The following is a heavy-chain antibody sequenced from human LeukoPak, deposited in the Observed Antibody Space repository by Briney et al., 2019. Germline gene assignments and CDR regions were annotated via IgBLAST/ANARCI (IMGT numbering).Heavy chain of an antibody. CDR1: GFTFSSYA. CDR2: ISYDGSNK. Sequence: GGSLRLSCAASGFTFSSYAMHWVRQAPGKGLEWVAVISYDGSNKYYADSVKGRFTISRDNSKNTLYLQMNSLRSEDTAVYYCARGIALVGATPPNGAFDIWGQGTMVTVSS. CDR3: ARGIALVGATPPNGAFDI. J-gene: IGHJ3*02. D-gene: IGHD1-26*01. V-gene: IGHV3-30-3*01.